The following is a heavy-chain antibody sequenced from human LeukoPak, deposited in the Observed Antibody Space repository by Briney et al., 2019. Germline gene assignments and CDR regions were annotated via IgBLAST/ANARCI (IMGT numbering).Heavy chain of an antibody. CDR2: IKQDGSEK. J-gene: IGHJ4*02. Sequence: GGSLRLSCAASGFTLSTYWMNWVRQAPGKGLEWVANIKQDGSEKYYVDSVKGRFTISRDNAKNSLYLQMNSLRAEDTAVYYCARDIKAYYDILTGYYNYWGQGTLVTVSS. D-gene: IGHD3-9*01. CDR3: ARDIKAYYDILTGYYNY. CDR1: GFTLSTYW. V-gene: IGHV3-7*03.